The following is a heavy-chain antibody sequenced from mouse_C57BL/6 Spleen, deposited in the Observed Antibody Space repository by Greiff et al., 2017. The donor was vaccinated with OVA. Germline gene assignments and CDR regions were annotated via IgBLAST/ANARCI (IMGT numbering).Heavy chain of an antibody. J-gene: IGHJ2*01. V-gene: IGHV1-15*01. CDR1: GYTFTDYE. D-gene: IGHD4-1*01. CDR2: IDPETGGT. CDR3: TKWTGTHFDY. Sequence: QVQLQQSGAELVRPGASVTLSCKASGYTFTDYEMHWVKQTPVHGLEWIGAIDPETGGTAYKQKFKGKAILTPDKSSSTAYMELRSLTSEDSAVYYCTKWTGTHFDYWGQGTTLTVSS.